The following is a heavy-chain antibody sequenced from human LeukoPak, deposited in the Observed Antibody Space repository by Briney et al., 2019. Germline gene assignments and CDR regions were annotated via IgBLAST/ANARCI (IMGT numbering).Heavy chain of an antibody. CDR1: GASISGGTYY. Sequence: SEALSLTCSVSGASISGGTYYWGWIRQPPGKGLEWIGSIYYTGSTYDNPSLKSRVTISVDTSKNQFSLKLSSVTATDTAVYYCARRGGSGRAFDYWGQGTLVTVSS. V-gene: IGHV4-39*01. J-gene: IGHJ4*02. CDR2: IYYTGST. D-gene: IGHD1-26*01. CDR3: ARRGGSGRAFDY.